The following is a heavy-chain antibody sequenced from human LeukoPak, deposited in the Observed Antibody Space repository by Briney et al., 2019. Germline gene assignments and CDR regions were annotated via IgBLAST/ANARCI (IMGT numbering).Heavy chain of an antibody. V-gene: IGHV4-39*07. CDR1: GGSISSSSYY. CDR3: ARMGNPATVTADY. Sequence: ASETLSLTCTVSGGSISSSSYYWGWIRQPPGKGLEWIGSIYYSGGTYYNPSLKSRVTISVDTSKNQFSLKMNSVTAADTAVYYCARMGNPATVTADYWGQGTLVTVSS. J-gene: IGHJ4*02. D-gene: IGHD4-17*01. CDR2: IYYSGGT.